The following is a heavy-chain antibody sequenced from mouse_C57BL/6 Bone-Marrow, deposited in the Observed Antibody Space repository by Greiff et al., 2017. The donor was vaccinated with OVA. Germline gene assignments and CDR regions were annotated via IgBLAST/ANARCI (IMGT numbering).Heavy chain of an antibody. CDR1: GYTFTSYW. CDR2: IYPGSGST. V-gene: IGHV1-55*01. CDR3: ARRYYGSSYWYFDG. Sequence: QVQLQQPGAELVKPGASVKMSCKASGYTFTSYWITWVKQRPGQGLEWIGDIYPGSGSTNYNEKFKSKATLTVDTSSSTAYMQLISLTSEDSAVYYCARRYYGSSYWYFDGWGTGTTVTVSS. J-gene: IGHJ1*03. D-gene: IGHD1-1*01.